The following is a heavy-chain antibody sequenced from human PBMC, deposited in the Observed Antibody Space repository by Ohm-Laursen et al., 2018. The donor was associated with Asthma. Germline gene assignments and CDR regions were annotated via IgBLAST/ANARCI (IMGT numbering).Heavy chain of an antibody. CDR2: INPNSGGT. Sequence: SVKVSCKASGYTFTGYYMHWVRQAPGQGLEWMGRINPNSGGTNYAQKFQGRVTMTRDTSISTAYMELSRLRSDDTAVYYCARDLLEPHTNWFDPWGQGTLVTVSS. D-gene: IGHD1-14*01. CDR1: GYTFTGYY. J-gene: IGHJ5*02. V-gene: IGHV1-2*06. CDR3: ARDLLEPHTNWFDP.